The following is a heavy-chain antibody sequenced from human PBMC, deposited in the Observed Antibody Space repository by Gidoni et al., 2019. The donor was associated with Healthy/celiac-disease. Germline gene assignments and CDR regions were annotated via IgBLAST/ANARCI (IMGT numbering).Heavy chain of an antibody. D-gene: IGHD5-12*01. Sequence: EVQLVESGGGLVQPGGYLRLYCPASGFTVSSNYMRWVRQATGKGLGWVSDSYSGVSTYYSDSVKGRFTISRDNSKNTLYLQMNSLRAEDTAVYYCALEMATINYWGQGTLVTVSS. CDR1: GFTVSSNY. V-gene: IGHV3-66*01. J-gene: IGHJ4*02. CDR2: SYSGVST. CDR3: ALEMATINY.